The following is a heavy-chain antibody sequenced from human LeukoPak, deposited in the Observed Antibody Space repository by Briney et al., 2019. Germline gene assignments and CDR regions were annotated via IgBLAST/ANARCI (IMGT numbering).Heavy chain of an antibody. CDR2: ISCNGGST. CDR3: AKDINPFIAAAGMGAFDV. J-gene: IGHJ3*01. Sequence: GGSLRLSCAASGFTFDDYTMHWVRQAPGKGLEWVSLISCNGGSTYYADSVKGRFTISRDNSKNSLYLHMNSLRAEDTALYYCAKDINPFIAAAGMGAFDVGGQGTMVTVSS. D-gene: IGHD6-13*01. V-gene: IGHV3-43*01. CDR1: GFTFDDYT.